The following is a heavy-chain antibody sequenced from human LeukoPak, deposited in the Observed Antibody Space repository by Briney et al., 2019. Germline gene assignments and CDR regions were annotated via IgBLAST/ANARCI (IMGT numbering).Heavy chain of an antibody. J-gene: IGHJ4*02. CDR3: AGLGGDYFDY. Sequence: PGGSLRLSCAASGFTFSSHWMHWVRQAPEKGLVWVSRINSDGRSTTYADSVKGRFTISRDNAKNTLYLQMNNLRAEDTAVYYCAGLGGDYFDYWGQGTLVTVSS. CDR1: GFTFSSHW. CDR2: INSDGRST. V-gene: IGHV3-74*01. D-gene: IGHD1-26*01.